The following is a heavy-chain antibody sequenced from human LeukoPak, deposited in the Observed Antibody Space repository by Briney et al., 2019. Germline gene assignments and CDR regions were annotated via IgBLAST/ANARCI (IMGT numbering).Heavy chain of an antibody. V-gene: IGHV1-18*01. J-gene: IGHJ5*02. CDR2: INPFNGNT. CDR1: GYTFITFG. Sequence: ASVKVSCKASGYTFITFGISWVRQAPGQGLEWMGWINPFNGNTFYEQKFQGRITVSTDTPTSTAYMELRSLRSDDTARYYCARDSGYDSYFGPWGQGTLVIVYS. CDR3: ARDSGYDSYFGP. D-gene: IGHD5-12*01.